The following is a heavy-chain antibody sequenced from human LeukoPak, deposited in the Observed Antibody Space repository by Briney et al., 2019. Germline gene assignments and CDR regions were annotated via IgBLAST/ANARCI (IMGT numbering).Heavy chain of an antibody. CDR1: GFTFSSYA. V-gene: IGHV3-30-3*01. CDR2: ISYDGSNK. Sequence: GGSLRLSCAASGFTFSSYAMHWVRQAPGKGLEWVAVISYDGSNKYYADSVKGRFTISRDNSKNTLYLQMNSLRAEDTAVYYCAGGQGYLIQLWGQGTLVTVSS. D-gene: IGHD2-15*01. CDR3: AGGQGYLIQL. J-gene: IGHJ4*02.